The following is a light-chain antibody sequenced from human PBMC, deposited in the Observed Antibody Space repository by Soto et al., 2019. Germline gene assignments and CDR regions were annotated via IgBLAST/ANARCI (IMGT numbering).Light chain of an antibody. J-gene: IGKJ1*01. Sequence: DLQMTQSPSSLSASVGGRVTITCRASQSISSYLNWYQQKPGKAPKLLIYAASSLQSGVPSRFSGSGSGTDFTLTISSLQPEDFATYYCQQSYSTPQTFGQGT. CDR2: AAS. CDR1: QSISSY. CDR3: QQSYSTPQT. V-gene: IGKV1-39*01.